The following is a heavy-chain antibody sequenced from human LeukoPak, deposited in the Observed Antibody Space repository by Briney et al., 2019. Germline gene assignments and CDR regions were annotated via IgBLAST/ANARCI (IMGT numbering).Heavy chain of an antibody. D-gene: IGHD2-15*01. Sequence: GSLRLACAASGFTFGNAWMNWVRQAPGKGLEWVGRIKTKQDGGTTDYATPVKGRFTISRDDSGNTLYLQMNSLRTDDTAIYYCTAIREYCDSAGCYSPYFYYYMDVWGKGTTVAVSS. CDR3: TAIREYCDSAGCYSPYFYYYMDV. CDR1: GFTFGNAW. CDR2: IKTKQDGGTT. J-gene: IGHJ6*03. V-gene: IGHV3-15*01.